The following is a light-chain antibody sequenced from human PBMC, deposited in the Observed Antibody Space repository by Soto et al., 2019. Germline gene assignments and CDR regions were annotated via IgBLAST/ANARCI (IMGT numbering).Light chain of an antibody. V-gene: IGLV2-14*01. CDR1: NSDVGGYDR. Sequence: QSALTQPASVSGSPGQSITICCTGTNSDVGGYDRVSWYQHHPGKAPKLLIFEVYNRPSGISDRFSGSKSGDTASLTISGLQAEDEADYYCILYIPSTTTHRVFGGGTKLTVL. J-gene: IGLJ3*02. CDR2: EVY. CDR3: ILYIPSTTTHRV.